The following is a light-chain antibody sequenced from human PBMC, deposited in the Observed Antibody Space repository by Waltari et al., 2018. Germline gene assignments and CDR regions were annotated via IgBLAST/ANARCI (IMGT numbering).Light chain of an antibody. Sequence: DIQMTQSPSSLSASVGDRVTIPCRTSQSISDSLNWYQQQPGKAPRLLIYGASSLQSGVPLRFSGSGSGTDFTLTINSLQPEDFGTYFCQQGYTTPYTFGQGTKLEIK. V-gene: IGKV1-39*01. CDR3: QQGYTTPYT. J-gene: IGKJ2*01. CDR1: QSISDS. CDR2: GAS.